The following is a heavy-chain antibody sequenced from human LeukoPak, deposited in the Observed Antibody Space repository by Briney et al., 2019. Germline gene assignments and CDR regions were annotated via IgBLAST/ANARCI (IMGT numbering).Heavy chain of an antibody. Sequence: SEKVSCKASGGTFSSYAISWVRQAPGQGLEWMGGIIPIFGTANYAQKFQGRVTITADESTSTAYMELSSLRSEDTAVYYCARGRTIFGVVTIPDAFDIWGQGTMVTVSS. CDR3: ARGRTIFGVVTIPDAFDI. CDR1: GGTFSSYA. CDR2: IIPIFGTA. V-gene: IGHV1-69*13. D-gene: IGHD3-3*01. J-gene: IGHJ3*02.